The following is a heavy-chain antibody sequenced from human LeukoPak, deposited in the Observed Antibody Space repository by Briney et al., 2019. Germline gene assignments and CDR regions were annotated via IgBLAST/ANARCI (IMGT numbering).Heavy chain of an antibody. J-gene: IGHJ5*02. CDR1: GGSISSGGYY. CDR3: ARNYDSLFDP. D-gene: IGHD3-22*01. V-gene: IGHV4-31*03. CDR2: IYYSGST. Sequence: SETLSLTCTVSGGSISSGGYYWSWIRQHPGKGLEWIGYIYYSGSTYYNPSLKSRVTISVDTSKNQFSLKLSSVTAADTAVYYCARNYDSLFDPWGQGSLVTVSS.